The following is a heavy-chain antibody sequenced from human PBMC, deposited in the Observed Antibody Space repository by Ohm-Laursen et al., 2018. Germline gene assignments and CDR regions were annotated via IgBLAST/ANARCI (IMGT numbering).Heavy chain of an antibody. Sequence: SDTLSLTCTVSSVSISSYYWTWIRQPPGKGLEWIGYIYYSGSTNYSPSLRSRVTISLDTSKNQFSLKLTSVTAADTAVYYCARGFLAGAARPPDFDYWGQGTLVTVSS. D-gene: IGHD6-6*01. J-gene: IGHJ4*02. CDR3: ARGFLAGAARPPDFDY. CDR2: IYYSGST. CDR1: SVSISSYY. V-gene: IGHV4-59*12.